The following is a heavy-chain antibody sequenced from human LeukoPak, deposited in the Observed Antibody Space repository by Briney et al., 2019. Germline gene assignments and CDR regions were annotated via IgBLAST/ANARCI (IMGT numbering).Heavy chain of an antibody. CDR1: GGTFSSYA. V-gene: IGHV1-69*05. J-gene: IGHJ4*02. CDR2: IIPIFGTA. Sequence: SVKVSCKASGGTFSSYAISWVRQAPGQGLEWMGGIIPIFGTANYAQKFQGRVTITTDESTSTAYMELSSLRSEDTAVYYCASLYYYDSSGYYFDYWGQGTLVTVSS. CDR3: ASLYYYDSSGYYFDY. D-gene: IGHD3-22*01.